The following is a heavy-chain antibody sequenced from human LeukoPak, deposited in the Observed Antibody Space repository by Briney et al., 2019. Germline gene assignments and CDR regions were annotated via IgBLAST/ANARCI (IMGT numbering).Heavy chain of an antibody. CDR2: MSPNSGNT. CDR1: GYIFTSYY. D-gene: IGHD7-27*01. CDR3: TRGPPNWGYDY. V-gene: IGHV1-8*02. Sequence: RRASVKVSCKASGYIFTSYYMHWVRQAPGQGLEWMGWMSPNSGNTGYAQKFQGRVTMTRSTSMSTAYMELSSLKSEDTAVYYCTRGPPNWGYDYWGQGTLVTVSS. J-gene: IGHJ4*02.